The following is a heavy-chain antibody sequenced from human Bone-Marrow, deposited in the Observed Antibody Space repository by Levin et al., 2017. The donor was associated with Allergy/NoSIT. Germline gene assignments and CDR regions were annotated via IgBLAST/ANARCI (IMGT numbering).Heavy chain of an antibody. J-gene: IGHJ4*02. CDR2: IYSGDSDA. Sequence: GESLKISCKISGHKFVNYWIGWVRQMPGRGLEWMGIIYSGDSDARYSPSFQGQVIISADKSVSTAYLQWSSLKTSDTAIYYCAKQAVAGPMDYWGQGTLVTVSS. D-gene: IGHD6-19*01. V-gene: IGHV5-51*01. CDR3: AKQAVAGPMDY. CDR1: GHKFVNYW.